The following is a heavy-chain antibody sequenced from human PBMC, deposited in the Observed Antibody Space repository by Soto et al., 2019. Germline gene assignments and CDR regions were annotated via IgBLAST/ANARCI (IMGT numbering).Heavy chain of an antibody. D-gene: IGHD3-3*01. Sequence: SVKVSCKASGGTFSSYAISWVRQAPGQGLEWMGGIIPIFGTANYAQKFQGRVTITADESTSTAYMELSSLRSEDTAVYYWGRGSNENYDFWSGPMDNWFDPWGQGTLVTVSS. CDR2: IIPIFGTA. CDR1: GGTFSSYA. J-gene: IGHJ5*02. CDR3: GRGSNENYDFWSGPMDNWFDP. V-gene: IGHV1-69*13.